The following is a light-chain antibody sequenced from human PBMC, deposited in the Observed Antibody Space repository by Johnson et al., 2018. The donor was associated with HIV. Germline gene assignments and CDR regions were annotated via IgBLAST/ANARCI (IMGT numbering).Light chain of an antibody. V-gene: IGLV1-51*01. Sequence: QPVLTQPPSVSAAPGQKVTVSCSGSSSNIGNNFVSWYQQVPGTAPKLLIYDNTKRPSGIPDRFSGSKSGTSATLDITGLQTGDEADYYCGTWDSSLSVYVFATGTKVTVL. CDR2: DNT. CDR1: SSNIGNNF. CDR3: GTWDSSLSVYV. J-gene: IGLJ1*01.